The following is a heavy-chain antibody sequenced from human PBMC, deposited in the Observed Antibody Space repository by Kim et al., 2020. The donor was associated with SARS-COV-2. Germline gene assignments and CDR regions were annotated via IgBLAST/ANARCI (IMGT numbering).Heavy chain of an antibody. V-gene: IGHV3-30-3*01. J-gene: IGHJ4*01. CDR2: ISYDGSNK. CDR3: ARAGLGHQLLLEIDY. CDR1: GFTFSSYA. Sequence: GGSLRLSCAASGFTFSSYAMHWVRQAPGKGLEWVAVISYDGSNKYYADSVKGRFTISRDNSKNTLYLQMNSLRAEDTAVYYCARAGLGHQLLLEIDYCG. D-gene: IGHD2-2*01.